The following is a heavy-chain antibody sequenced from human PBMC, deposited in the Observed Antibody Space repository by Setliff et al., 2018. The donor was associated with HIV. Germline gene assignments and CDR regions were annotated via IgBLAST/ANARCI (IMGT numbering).Heavy chain of an antibody. CDR2: IWPDDSDT. D-gene: IGHD3-3*01. CDR1: GYTFTRYW. J-gene: IGHJ4*02. V-gene: IGHV5-51*01. Sequence: GESLKISCKASGYTFTRYWIGWVRQMPGKGLEWMGLIWPDDSDTIHSPSFRGQVTMSADKSINTAYLQWSSLKAPDTAIYYCARLSKYFDFWTPDCWGQGTLVTVSS. CDR3: ARLSKYFDFWTPDC.